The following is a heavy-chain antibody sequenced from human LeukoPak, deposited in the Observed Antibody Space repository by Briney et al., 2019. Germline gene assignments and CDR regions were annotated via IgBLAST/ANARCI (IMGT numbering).Heavy chain of an antibody. CDR3: ARDRDGPDCYMDV. V-gene: IGHV3-74*01. J-gene: IGHJ6*03. D-gene: IGHD5-24*01. CDR1: GFSFSNYW. Sequence: GGSLRLSCAASGFSFSNYWMLWVREVPEKGLERLSRIKSDGTGATYAASVDGRFTISRDNAERTLYLQMNSLRAEDTATYYCARDRDGPDCYMDVWGKGTTVTVSS. CDR2: IKSDGTGA.